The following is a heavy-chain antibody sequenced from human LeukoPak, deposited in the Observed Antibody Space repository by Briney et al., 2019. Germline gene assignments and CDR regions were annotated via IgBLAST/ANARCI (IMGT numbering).Heavy chain of an antibody. J-gene: IGHJ4*02. Sequence: SGGSLRLSCVGSGVTFSNYGFHWVRRAPGKGLEWLAVVSHDARNRYYAESVRGRFTISKDDSKNTLYLEMNSLRDEDAALYYCAMGGSSPGTALDHWGQGTLVSVSS. CDR1: GVTFSNYG. D-gene: IGHD2-2*01. V-gene: IGHV3-30*03. CDR2: VSHDARNR. CDR3: AMGGSSPGTALDH.